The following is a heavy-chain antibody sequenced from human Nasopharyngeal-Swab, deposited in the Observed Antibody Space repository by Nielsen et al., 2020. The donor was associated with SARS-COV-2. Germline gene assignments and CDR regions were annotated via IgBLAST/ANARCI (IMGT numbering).Heavy chain of an antibody. J-gene: IGHJ6*02. Sequence: GGSLRLSCAASGFTFRDYSMNWVRQAPGKGLAWVSSIGRYGTDIFHADSVKGRFSVFRDAANKSIYLQMRSLRAEDTAVYYCARGTVFGVANGMDVWGQGTTVTVSS. CDR3: ARGTVFGVANGMDV. CDR2: IGRYGTDI. V-gene: IGHV3-21*01. CDR1: GFTFRDYS. D-gene: IGHD3-3*01.